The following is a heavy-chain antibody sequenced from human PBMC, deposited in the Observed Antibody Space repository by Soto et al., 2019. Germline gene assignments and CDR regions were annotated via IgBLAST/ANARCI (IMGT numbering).Heavy chain of an antibody. V-gene: IGHV3-23*01. Sequence: EVQLLESGGGLVQPGGSLRLSCAASGFTFSSYAMSWVRQAPGKGLEWVSAISGSGGSTYYADSVKGRFTISRDNSKNTLYLQMNSLRAEDTAVYYCAKGPGSSWSTHKTPTSWFDPWGQGTLVTVSS. J-gene: IGHJ5*02. CDR2: ISGSGGST. CDR3: AKGPGSSWSTHKTPTSWFDP. CDR1: GFTFSSYA. D-gene: IGHD6-13*01.